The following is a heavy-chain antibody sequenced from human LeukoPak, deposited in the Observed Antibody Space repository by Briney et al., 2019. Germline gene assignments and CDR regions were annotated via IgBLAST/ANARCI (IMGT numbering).Heavy chain of an antibody. V-gene: IGHV3-30*04. CDR1: GFMFGGSA. CDR3: ARDHIAGASVDWFDP. J-gene: IGHJ5*02. Sequence: GGSLTLSCAASGFMFGGSAMNWVRQAPGRGQEWVAVISYDGSDNYYADSVKGRITISRDNSKSALYLQMNSLTSEDTAVYYCARDHIAGASVDWFDPWGQGTLVTV. D-gene: IGHD1-26*01. CDR2: ISYDGSDN.